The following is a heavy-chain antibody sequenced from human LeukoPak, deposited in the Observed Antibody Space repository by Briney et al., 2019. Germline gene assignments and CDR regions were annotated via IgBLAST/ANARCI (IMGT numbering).Heavy chain of an antibody. CDR2: IGYDDSGT. V-gene: IGHV3-74*01. D-gene: IGHD6-13*01. Sequence: GGSLRLSCVASGFTFRTHWMHCVRQAPGKGLGWVSRIGYDDSGTDYADSVKGRFSISRDNAKDTVYLHMDSLRAEDTAVYYCARAAAAAGFFFDSWGQGTLVTVSS. CDR1: GFTFRTHW. J-gene: IGHJ4*02. CDR3: ARAAAAAGFFFDS.